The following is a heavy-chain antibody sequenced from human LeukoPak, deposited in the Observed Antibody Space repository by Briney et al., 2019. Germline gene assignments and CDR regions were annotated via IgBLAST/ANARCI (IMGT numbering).Heavy chain of an antibody. J-gene: IGHJ4*02. D-gene: IGHD4-11*01. CDR2: IVVGSGNT. CDR1: GFTFTSSA. V-gene: IGHV1-58*01. CDR3: AKGYSVSPWSYFDY. Sequence: SVKVSCTASGFTFTSSAVQWVRQARGQRLEWIGWIVVGSGNTNYAQKFQERVTITRDMSTSTAYMELSSLRSEDTAVYFCAKGYSVSPWSYFDYWGQGTLVTVSS.